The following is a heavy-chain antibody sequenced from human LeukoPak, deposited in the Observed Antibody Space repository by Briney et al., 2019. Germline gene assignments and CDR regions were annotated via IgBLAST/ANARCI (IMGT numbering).Heavy chain of an antibody. CDR1: GGSVSSGSYY. CDR2: IYYSGST. V-gene: IGHV4-61*01. Sequence: SETLSLTCTVSGGSVSSGSYYWSWIRQPPGKGLEWIGYIYYSGSTNYNPSLKSRVTISVDTSKNQFSLKLSSVTAADTAVYYCAREILTPSGTAAAYGMDVWGQGTTVTVSS. J-gene: IGHJ6*02. D-gene: IGHD6-13*01. CDR3: AREILTPSGTAAAYGMDV.